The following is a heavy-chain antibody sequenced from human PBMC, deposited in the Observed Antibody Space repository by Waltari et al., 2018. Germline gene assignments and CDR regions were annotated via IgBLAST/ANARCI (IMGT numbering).Heavy chain of an antibody. CDR3: ARDDVGAPDAFDV. CDR1: GGSIRGCHYY. V-gene: IGHV4-61*09. D-gene: IGHD1-26*01. J-gene: IGHJ3*01. CDR2: MYYSGYT. Sequence: QVQLQESGPGLVKPSQTLSLTCTVSGGSIRGCHYYWSWIRQPAGKGLEWIGHMYYSGYTYYNPSLKSRVTISVDTSKNSFSLKLSSVTAADTGIYYCARDDVGAPDAFDVWGQGAMVTVSS.